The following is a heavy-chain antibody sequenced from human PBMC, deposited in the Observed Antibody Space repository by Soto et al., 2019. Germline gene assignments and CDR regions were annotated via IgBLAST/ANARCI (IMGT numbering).Heavy chain of an antibody. V-gene: IGHV4-39*01. CDR3: ARPGRVNWDAFDV. CDR2: VYYRGSI. J-gene: IGHJ3*01. CDR1: GGSITSTNYY. D-gene: IGHD1-1*01. Sequence: QLQLRASGPGLVKPSDTLSLTCTVSGGSITSTNYYWGWIRQPPGQGLEWVGSVYYRGSIYSNPSLKGRVTISVDTSKNQFSLKLISVTAADTAVYYCARPGRVNWDAFDVWGQGTMVTVSS.